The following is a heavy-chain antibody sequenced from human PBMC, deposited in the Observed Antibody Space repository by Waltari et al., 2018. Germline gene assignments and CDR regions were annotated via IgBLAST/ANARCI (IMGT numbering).Heavy chain of an antibody. Sequence: QVQLVQSGAEVKKPGASVKVSCKASGYTFTSYDINWVRQATGQGLEWMGWMNPNSGNTGYEQKFQGRVTITRNTSISTAYMELSSLRSEDTAVYYCARSGNTVVIANNWFDPWGQGTLVTVSS. CDR2: MNPNSGNT. D-gene: IGHD2-21*01. J-gene: IGHJ5*02. V-gene: IGHV1-8*03. CDR3: ARSGNTVVIANNWFDP. CDR1: GYTFTSYD.